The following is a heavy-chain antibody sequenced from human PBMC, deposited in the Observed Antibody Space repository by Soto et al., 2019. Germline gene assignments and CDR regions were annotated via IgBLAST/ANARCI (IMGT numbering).Heavy chain of an antibody. CDR3: TVITWFRGMDV. CDR2: TYYKSKWNN. D-gene: IGHD3-10*01. CDR1: GDSVSSNSAG. V-gene: IGHV6-1*01. Sequence: SQTLSLTCAIFGDSVSSNSAGWNWIRQSPSRGLEWLGRTYYKSKWNNDYALSVKSRITINPDTSKNQFSLHLYSVTPEDTAVYYCTVITWFRGMDVWGQGTPVTVSS. J-gene: IGHJ6*02.